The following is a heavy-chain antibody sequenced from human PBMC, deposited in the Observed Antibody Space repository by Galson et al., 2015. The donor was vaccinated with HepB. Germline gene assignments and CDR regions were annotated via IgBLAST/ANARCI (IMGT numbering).Heavy chain of an antibody. V-gene: IGHV3-21*01. Sequence: SLRLSCAASGFTFSSYSMNWVRQAPGKGLEWVSSISSSSSYIYYADSVKGRFTISRDNAKNSLYLQMNSLRAEDTAVYYCARDFSSEGKYYYDSSAYFDYWGQRTLVTVSS. D-gene: IGHD3-22*01. J-gene: IGHJ4*02. CDR2: ISSSSSYI. CDR3: ARDFSSEGKYYYDSSAYFDY. CDR1: GFTFSSYS.